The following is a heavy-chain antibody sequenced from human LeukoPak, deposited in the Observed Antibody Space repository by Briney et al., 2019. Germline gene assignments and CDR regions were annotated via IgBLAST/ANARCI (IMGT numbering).Heavy chain of an antibody. D-gene: IGHD6-19*01. Sequence: GGSLRLSCAASGFTFDDYAMHWVRQAPGKGLEWVSAISGSGGSTYYADSVKGRFTISRDNSKNTLYLQMNSLRAEDTAVYYCAKDHSGWYYNWFDPWGQGTLVTVSS. V-gene: IGHV3-23*01. CDR3: AKDHSGWYYNWFDP. CDR2: ISGSGGST. CDR1: GFTFDDYA. J-gene: IGHJ5*02.